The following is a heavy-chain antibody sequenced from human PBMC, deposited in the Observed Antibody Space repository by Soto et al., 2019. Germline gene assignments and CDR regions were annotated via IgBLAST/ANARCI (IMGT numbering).Heavy chain of an antibody. D-gene: IGHD1-26*01. J-gene: IGHJ5*02. CDR3: ARLRWETENNWFDP. CDR2: IYHSGST. V-gene: IGHV4-30-4*01. Sequence: TSETLSLTCTVSGDSINSVDHYWSWIRQPPGKGLEWVGYIYHSGSTHYNPSLNSRLTISIDTSTNRFSLNLTSVTAADTAVYFCARLRWETENNWFDPWGQGALVTVSS. CDR1: GDSINSVDHY.